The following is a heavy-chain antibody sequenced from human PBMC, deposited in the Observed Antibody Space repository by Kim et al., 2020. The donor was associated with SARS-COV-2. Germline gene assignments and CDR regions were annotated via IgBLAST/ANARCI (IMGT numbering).Heavy chain of an antibody. D-gene: IGHD4-17*01. J-gene: IGHJ5*02. V-gene: IGHV3-23*03. CDR3: AKVGVEDYGSRWFDP. CDR1: GFTFSSYA. Sequence: GGSLRLSCAASGFTFSSYAMSWVRQAPGKGLEWVSVIYSGGSSTYYADSVKGRFTISRDNSKNTLYLQMNSLRAEDTAVYYCAKVGVEDYGSRWFDPWGQGTLVTVSS. CDR2: IYSGGSST.